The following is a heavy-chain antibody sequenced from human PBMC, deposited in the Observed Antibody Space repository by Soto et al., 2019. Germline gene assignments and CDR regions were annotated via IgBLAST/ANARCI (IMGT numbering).Heavy chain of an antibody. V-gene: IGHV1-3*01. D-gene: IGHD6-13*01. CDR2: INAGNGNT. Sequence: GSVKGSCKASGYNFTSYAMHWVRQAPGQRLEWMGWINAGNGNTKYSQKFQGRVTITRDTSASTAYMELSSLRSEDTAVYYCARGYSSSWYPPAWFDPWGQGSLVTVSS. CDR3: ARGYSSSWYPPAWFDP. CDR1: GYNFTSYA. J-gene: IGHJ5*02.